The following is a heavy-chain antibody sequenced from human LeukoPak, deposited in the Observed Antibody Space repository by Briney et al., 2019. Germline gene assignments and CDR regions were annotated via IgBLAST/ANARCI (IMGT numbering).Heavy chain of an antibody. CDR1: GGSISSYY. J-gene: IGHJ4*02. D-gene: IGHD4-11*01. Sequence: ETLSLTCTVSGGSISSYYWSWIRQPPGKGLEWVSVIYSGGSPYYADSVKGRFTISRDNSKNTLYLQMNSLRAEDTAVYYCARVVDHDYSDYYLDYWGQGTLVTVSS. V-gene: IGHV3-53*01. CDR3: ARVVDHDYSDYYLDY. CDR2: IYSGGSP.